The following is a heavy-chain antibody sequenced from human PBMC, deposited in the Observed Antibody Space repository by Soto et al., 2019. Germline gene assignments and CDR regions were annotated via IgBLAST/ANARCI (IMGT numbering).Heavy chain of an antibody. CDR3: ARDGGVSWYFDY. V-gene: IGHV4-59*01. J-gene: IGHJ4*02. D-gene: IGHD3-16*01. Sequence: SETLSLTCTVSGGSISSYYWSWIRQPPGKGLEWIGYIYYSGSTNYNPSLKSRVTISVDTSKNQFSLKLSSVTAADTAVYYCARDGGVSWYFDYWGQGTLVTVSS. CDR1: GGSISSYY. CDR2: IYYSGST.